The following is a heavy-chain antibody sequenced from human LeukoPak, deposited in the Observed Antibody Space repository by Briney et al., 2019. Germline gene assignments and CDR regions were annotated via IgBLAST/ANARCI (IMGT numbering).Heavy chain of an antibody. CDR1: GFTFSSYA. CDR3: ARRGGGYQLLYRGYFDY. J-gene: IGHJ4*02. CDR2: ISGSGGST. Sequence: PGGSLRLSCAASGFTFSSYAMSWVRQAPGKGLEWVSAISGSGGSTYYADSVKGRFTISRDNSKNTLYLQMNSLRAEDTAVYYWARRGGGYQLLYRGYFDYWGQGTLGTVSS. D-gene: IGHD2-2*02. V-gene: IGHV3-23*01.